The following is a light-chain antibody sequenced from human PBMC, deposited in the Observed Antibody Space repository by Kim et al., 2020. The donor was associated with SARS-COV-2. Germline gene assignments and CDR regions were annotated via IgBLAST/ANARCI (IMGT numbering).Light chain of an antibody. CDR1: QSVSS. Sequence: LSPGERATHSCRASQSVSSLAWYQQKPGQAPRLLIYGTSSRATGIPDRFSGSGSGTDFTLTISRLEPEHFAVYYCQEYDASPPWTFGEGTKVDIK. CDR3: QEYDASPPWT. CDR2: GTS. J-gene: IGKJ1*01. V-gene: IGKV3-20*01.